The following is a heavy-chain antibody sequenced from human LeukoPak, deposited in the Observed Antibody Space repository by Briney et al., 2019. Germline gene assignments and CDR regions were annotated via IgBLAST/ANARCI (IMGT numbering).Heavy chain of an antibody. D-gene: IGHD3-22*01. V-gene: IGHV1-69*10. CDR1: GGTFSSYA. J-gene: IGHJ4*02. CDR2: IIPIFGIA. CDR3: ARAQVPDYHDSSGYASFDY. Sequence: ASVKVSCKASGGTFSSYAISWVRQAPGQGLEWMGGIIPIFGIANYAQKFQGRVTITADKSTSTAYMELSSLRSEDTAVYYCARAQVPDYHDSSGYASFDYWGQGTLVTVSS.